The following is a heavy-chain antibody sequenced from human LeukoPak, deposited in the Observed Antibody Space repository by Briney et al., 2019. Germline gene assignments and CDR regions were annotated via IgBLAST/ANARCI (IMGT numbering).Heavy chain of an antibody. D-gene: IGHD6-13*01. Sequence: GGSLRLSCAASGFTFSDYYMSWIRQAPGKGLEWVSYISSSGSTIYYADSVKGRFTISRDNAKNSLYLQMNSLRAEDTAVYYCAKSSSSWPRDYFDYWGQGTLVTVSS. CDR2: ISSSGSTI. CDR3: AKSSSSWPRDYFDY. CDR1: GFTFSDYY. J-gene: IGHJ4*02. V-gene: IGHV3-11*01.